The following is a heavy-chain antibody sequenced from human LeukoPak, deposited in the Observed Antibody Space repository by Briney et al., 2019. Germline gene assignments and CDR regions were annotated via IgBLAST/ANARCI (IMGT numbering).Heavy chain of an antibody. Sequence: PSETLSLTCTVSGGSISSYYWSWIRQPPGKGLEWIGYIYYSGSTNYNPSLKSRVTISVDTSKNQFSLKLSSVTAADTAVYYCARDLGYSYDAFDIWGQGTMVTVSS. CDR3: ARDLGYSYDAFDI. D-gene: IGHD5-18*01. CDR2: IYYSGST. J-gene: IGHJ3*02. CDR1: GGSISSYY. V-gene: IGHV4-59*01.